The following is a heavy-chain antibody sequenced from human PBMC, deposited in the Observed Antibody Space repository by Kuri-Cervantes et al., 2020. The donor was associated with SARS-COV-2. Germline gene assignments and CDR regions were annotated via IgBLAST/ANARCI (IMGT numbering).Heavy chain of an antibody. J-gene: IGHJ4*02. D-gene: IGHD1-26*01. CDR2: ISSTGDTI. V-gene: IGHV3-48*03. CDR3: TRWRVGAKT. Sequence: GESLKISCAASGFTFSNYELNWVRQTPGKGLEWFTYISSTGDTIYYADSVKRRFTILRDNAKHSLYLQMNSLRAEETAVYYCTRWRVGAKTWGQGTPVTVSS. CDR1: GFTFSNYE.